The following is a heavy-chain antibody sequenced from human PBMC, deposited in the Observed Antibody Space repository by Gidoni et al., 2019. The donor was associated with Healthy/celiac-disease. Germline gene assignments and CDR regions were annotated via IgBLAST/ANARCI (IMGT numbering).Heavy chain of an antibody. D-gene: IGHD1-1*01. CDR2: ST. J-gene: IGHJ4*02. Sequence: STYYNPSLKSRVTISVDTSKNQFSLKLSSVTAADTAVYYCASEQTGTTVFLDYWGQGTLVTVSS. V-gene: IGHV4-39*01. CDR3: ASEQTGTTVFLDY.